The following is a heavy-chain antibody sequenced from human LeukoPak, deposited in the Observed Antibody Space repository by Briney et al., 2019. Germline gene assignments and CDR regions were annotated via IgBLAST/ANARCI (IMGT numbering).Heavy chain of an antibody. CDR1: GFTFSSYA. Sequence: GGSLRLSCAASGFTFSSYAMHWVRQAPGKGLEWVAVISYDGSNKYYADSVKGRFTISRDNSKNTLYLQMNSLRAGDTAVYYCAKDHSPLDYWGQGTLVTVSS. V-gene: IGHV3-30*04. J-gene: IGHJ4*02. CDR2: ISYDGSNK. CDR3: AKDHSPLDY.